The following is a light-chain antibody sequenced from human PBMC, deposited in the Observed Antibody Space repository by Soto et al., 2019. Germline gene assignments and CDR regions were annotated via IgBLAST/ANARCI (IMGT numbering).Light chain of an antibody. J-gene: IGLJ2*01. CDR2: EIT. Sequence: QSALTQPPSASGSPGQSVTISCAGTSSDVGSYIFVSWYQHHPGKAPKLQIYEITKRPPGVSDRFSGSKSGNTASLTVSGLQVEDEADYYCSLYAGGNNVIFGGGTKLTVL. CDR3: SLYAGGNNVI. V-gene: IGLV2-8*01. CDR1: SSDVGSYIF.